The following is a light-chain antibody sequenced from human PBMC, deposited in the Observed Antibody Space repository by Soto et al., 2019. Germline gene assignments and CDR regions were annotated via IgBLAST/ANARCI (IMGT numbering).Light chain of an antibody. Sequence: QSVLTQPPSASGTPGQRVTISCSGSSSNIGSYTVNWYQHLPGTAPKLLIYSNNQQPSGVPDRCSGSKSGTSASLAISGLQAEDEADYYCAAWNDNLNCYVFGTGTKLTVL. CDR1: SSNIGSYT. V-gene: IGLV1-44*01. J-gene: IGLJ1*01. CDR2: SNN. CDR3: AAWNDNLNCYV.